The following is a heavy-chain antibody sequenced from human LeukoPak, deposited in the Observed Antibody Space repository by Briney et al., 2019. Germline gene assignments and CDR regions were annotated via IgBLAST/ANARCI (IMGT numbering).Heavy chain of an antibody. D-gene: IGHD3-9*01. CDR1: GGSFSGYY. V-gene: IGHV4-34*01. Sequence: SETLSLTCAVYGGSFSGYYWSWIRQPPGKGLEWIGEINHSGSTNYNPSLKSRVTISVDTSKNQFSLKLSSVTAADTAVYYCARSKDILTGYCFDYWGQGTLVTASS. CDR3: ARSKDILTGYCFDY. J-gene: IGHJ4*02. CDR2: INHSGST.